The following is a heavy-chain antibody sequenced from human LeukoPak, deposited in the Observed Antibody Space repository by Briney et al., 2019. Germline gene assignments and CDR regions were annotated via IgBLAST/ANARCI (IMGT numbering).Heavy chain of an antibody. CDR3: ARIERVMPGIPSAGLGF. Sequence: ASVKVSCKASGYTFTGYYIHWVRQAPGQGLEGMGWISPNSGDTNYEQKFQGRVTLTRDTSIRTAYMELSRLRFDDTAVYYCARIERVMPGIPSAGLGFWGQGTLVSVSS. D-gene: IGHD6-13*01. CDR2: ISPNSGDT. CDR1: GYTFTGYY. J-gene: IGHJ4*02. V-gene: IGHV1-2*02.